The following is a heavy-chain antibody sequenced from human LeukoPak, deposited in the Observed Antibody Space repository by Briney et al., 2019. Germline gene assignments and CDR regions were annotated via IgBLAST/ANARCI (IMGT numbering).Heavy chain of an antibody. V-gene: IGHV3-7*01. D-gene: IGHD2-2*01. CDR2: IKEDGSQK. J-gene: IGHJ4*02. CDR3: ASYCSRTTCHKFDY. CDR1: GFTFSGYW. Sequence: GGSLRLSCAASGFTFSGYWMSWVRQAPGKGLEWVATIKEDGSQKYYVDSVKGRLTISRDNAKNSLYLQMNSLRAEDTAVYYCASYCSRTTCHKFDYWGQGTLVTVSS.